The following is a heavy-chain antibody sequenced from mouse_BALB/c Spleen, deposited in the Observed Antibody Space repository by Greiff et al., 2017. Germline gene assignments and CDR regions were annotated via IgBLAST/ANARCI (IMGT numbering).Heavy chain of an antibody. CDR3: ARNYDYDGYYAMGY. CDR1: GYSITSYYA. J-gene: IGHJ4*01. Sequence: EVQLVESGPGLVKPSQSLSLTCTVTGYSITSYYAWNWIRQLPGNKLEWMGYISYSGSTSYNPSLKSRIAITRDTSKNQFFLQLNSVTTEDTATYYCARNYDYDGYYAMGYWGQRASVTGS. V-gene: IGHV3-2*02. D-gene: IGHD2-4*01. CDR2: ISYSGST.